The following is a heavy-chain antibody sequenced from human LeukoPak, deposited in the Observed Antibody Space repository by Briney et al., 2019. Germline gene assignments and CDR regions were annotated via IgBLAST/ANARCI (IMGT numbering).Heavy chain of an antibody. D-gene: IGHD1-26*01. CDR2: ITPLLDST. CDR3: TRLVAGGLDS. CDR1: GGSISNYA. J-gene: IGHJ4*02. V-gene: IGHV1-69*04. Sequence: GSSVKLSCKFSGGSISNYAVSWVRQAPGQGLEWMGRITPLLDSTKYAERFEDRVTITADKSANTVYVEVTSLRSEDTAMYFCTRLVAGGLDSWGQGTLLTVSS.